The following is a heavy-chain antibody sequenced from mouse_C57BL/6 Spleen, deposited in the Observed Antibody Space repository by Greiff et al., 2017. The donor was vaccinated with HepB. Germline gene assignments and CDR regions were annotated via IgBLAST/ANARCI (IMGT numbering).Heavy chain of an antibody. CDR1: GYTFTSYW. Sequence: QVQLQQPGAELVKPGASVKMSCKASGYTFTSYWITWVKQRPGQGLEWIGDIYPGSGSTNYNEKFKSKATLTVDTSSSTAYMQLSSLTSEDSAVYYCARWGFITTGEDMRYYAMDYWGQGTSVTVSS. D-gene: IGHD1-1*01. V-gene: IGHV1-55*01. CDR3: ARWGFITTGEDMRYYAMDY. J-gene: IGHJ4*01. CDR2: IYPGSGST.